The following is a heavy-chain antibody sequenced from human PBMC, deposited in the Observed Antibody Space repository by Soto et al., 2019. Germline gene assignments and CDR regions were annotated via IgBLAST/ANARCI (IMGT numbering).Heavy chain of an antibody. CDR3: AKGPTYDYGSGARTYFDY. CDR1: GGSISSSTYY. V-gene: IGHV4-39*01. CDR2: IHYRGNT. Sequence: QLQLQESGPGLVKPSETLSLTCTVSGGSISSSTYYWGWIRQPPGKGLEWIGTIHYRGNTYYNPSRITRVPITVNTSKNQFSLKLNSVTDAYAALYYCAKGPTYDYGSGARTYFDYWGQGTLVTVSS. D-gene: IGHD3-10*01. J-gene: IGHJ4*02.